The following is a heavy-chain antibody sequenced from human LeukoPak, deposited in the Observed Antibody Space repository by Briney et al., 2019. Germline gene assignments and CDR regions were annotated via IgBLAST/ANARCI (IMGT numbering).Heavy chain of an antibody. D-gene: IGHD3-10*01. CDR2: ISGSGGST. Sequence: PGGSLRLSCAASGFTFSSYAMTWVRQAPGKGLEWVSTISGSGGSTYYADSVKGRFTISRDNSKNTLYLQMNSLKDEDTAVYYCARDGSGSDFSLDYWGQGTLVTVSS. V-gene: IGHV3-23*01. CDR3: ARDGSGSDFSLDY. CDR1: GFTFSSYA. J-gene: IGHJ4*02.